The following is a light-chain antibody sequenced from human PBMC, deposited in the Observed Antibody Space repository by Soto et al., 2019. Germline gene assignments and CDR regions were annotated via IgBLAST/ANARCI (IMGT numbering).Light chain of an antibody. V-gene: IGKV1-12*01. Sequence: DIQMAQSPSFVSASVGDRVTVTCRASQDISSWLAWYQQKPGKAPKLLIYTTSTLGSGVPSRFSGSRSGTDFTLTISGLQPEDFATYYCQQANRFPITFGQGTRLEIK. CDR1: QDISSW. CDR3: QQANRFPIT. J-gene: IGKJ5*01. CDR2: TTS.